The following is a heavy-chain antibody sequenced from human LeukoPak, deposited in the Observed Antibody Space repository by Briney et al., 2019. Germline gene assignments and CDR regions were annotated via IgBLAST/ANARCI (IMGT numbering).Heavy chain of an antibody. CDR2: ISSSGSTI. Sequence: GGSLRLSCAASGFTFSSYEMNWVRQAPGKGLEWVSYISSSGSTIYYADSVKGRFTISRDNAKNSLYLQMNSLRAEDTAAYYCARGPNYYGSGSYYYWGQGTLVTVSS. D-gene: IGHD3-10*01. CDR1: GFTFSSYE. CDR3: ARGPNYYGSGSYYY. V-gene: IGHV3-48*03. J-gene: IGHJ4*02.